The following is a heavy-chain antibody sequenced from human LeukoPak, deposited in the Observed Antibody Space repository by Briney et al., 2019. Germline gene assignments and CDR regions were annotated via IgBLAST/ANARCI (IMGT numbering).Heavy chain of an antibody. Sequence: ASVKVSCKASGYTFTSYDINWVRQATGQGLEWMGWMNPNSGNTGYAQKFQGRVTITRNTSISTAYMELSSLRSENTAVYYCARASSGWYARGGHDAFDIWGQGTMVTVSS. CDR2: MNPNSGNT. CDR3: ARASSGWYARGGHDAFDI. CDR1: GYTFTSYD. D-gene: IGHD6-19*01. V-gene: IGHV1-8*03. J-gene: IGHJ3*02.